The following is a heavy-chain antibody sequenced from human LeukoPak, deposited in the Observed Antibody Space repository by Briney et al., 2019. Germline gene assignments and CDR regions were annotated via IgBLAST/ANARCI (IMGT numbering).Heavy chain of an antibody. D-gene: IGHD7-27*01. V-gene: IGHV3-74*01. CDR1: GFSFSDYV. CDR2: ISNDGLVT. Sequence: GGSLRLSCAASGFSFSDYVMHWVRQALGKGLMWVSRISNDGLVTSYADSVKGRFTISRDNARNTLYLQIDSLRAEDTAMYYCARDLNWVFYDYWGQGTLVTVSS. CDR3: ARDLNWVFYDY. J-gene: IGHJ4*02.